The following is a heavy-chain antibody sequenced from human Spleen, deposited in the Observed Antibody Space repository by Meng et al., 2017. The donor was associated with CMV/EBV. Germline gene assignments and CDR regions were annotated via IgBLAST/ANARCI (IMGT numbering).Heavy chain of an antibody. CDR2: ISGSANSL. CDR1: GFTFSKYA. V-gene: IGHV3-23*01. Sequence: GESLKISCAASGFTFSKYAMIWVRQAPGKGLEWVSTISGSANSLYYADSVKGRFTISRDNSKNTLYLQINSLRTEDTAVYYCSNGYDPWGQGTLVTVSS. J-gene: IGHJ5*02. CDR3: SNGYDP.